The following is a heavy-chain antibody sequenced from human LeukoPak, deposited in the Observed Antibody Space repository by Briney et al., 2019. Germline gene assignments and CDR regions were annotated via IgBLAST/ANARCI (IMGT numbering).Heavy chain of an antibody. D-gene: IGHD3-3*01. CDR1: GYTFTGYY. Sequence: SVKVSCKASGYTFTGYYMHWVRQAPGQGLEWMGRINPNSGGTNYAQKFQGRVTMTRDTSISTAYMELSRLRSDDTAVYYCARDLRSSAYDFWSGYYPLGTDALDIWGQGTMVTVSS. CDR2: INPNSGGT. CDR3: ARDLRSSAYDFWSGYYPLGTDALDI. V-gene: IGHV1-2*06. J-gene: IGHJ3*02.